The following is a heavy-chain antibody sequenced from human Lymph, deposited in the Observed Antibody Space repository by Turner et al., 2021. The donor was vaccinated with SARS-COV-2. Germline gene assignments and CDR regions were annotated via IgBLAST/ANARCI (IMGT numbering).Heavy chain of an antibody. Sequence: EVQLVESGGGLSQPGGSLRLSCAASGFTVSSNYMTWVRQAPGKGLEWVSLIYSGGSTYYADSVKGRFTISRDNSKNTLYLQMNSLRADDTAVYYCARVLPYGDYFDYWGQGTLVTVS. CDR1: GFTVSSNY. CDR2: IYSGGST. D-gene: IGHD4-17*01. J-gene: IGHJ4*02. CDR3: ARVLPYGDYFDY. V-gene: IGHV3-53*01.